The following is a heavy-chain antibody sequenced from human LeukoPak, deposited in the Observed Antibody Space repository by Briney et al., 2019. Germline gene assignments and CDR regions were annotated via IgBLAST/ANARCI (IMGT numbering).Heavy chain of an antibody. J-gene: IGHJ4*02. CDR3: ATGDEGSLYDY. D-gene: IGHD3-10*01. CDR1: GYTFTGYY. V-gene: IGHV1-2*02. Sequence: ASLKVSCKASGYTFTGYYMHWVRQAPGQGLEWMGWINPNSSGTNYAQTVQGRVTMTRDTAISTAYMELSRLRSDDTAVYYCATGDEGSLYDYWGQGTLVSVSS. CDR2: INPNSSGT.